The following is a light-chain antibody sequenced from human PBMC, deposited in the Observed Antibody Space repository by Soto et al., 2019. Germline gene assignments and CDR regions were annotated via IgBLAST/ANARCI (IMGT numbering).Light chain of an antibody. J-gene: IGKJ3*01. CDR2: GAS. CDR1: QSVSSSY. CDR3: QQYGSSPFT. Sequence: EIVLTQSPGTLSLSPGERATLSCRASQSVSSSYLAWYQQKPGQAPRLLIYGASRRATGIPDRFSGSGSGTDFTLTISRLEREDFAVYYCQQYGSSPFTFGPGTKVDIK. V-gene: IGKV3-20*01.